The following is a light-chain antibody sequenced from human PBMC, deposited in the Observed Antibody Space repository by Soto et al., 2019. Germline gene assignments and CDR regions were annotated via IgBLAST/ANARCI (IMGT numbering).Light chain of an antibody. V-gene: IGKV1-5*03. CDR3: QQYNSRYT. Sequence: DIQMTQSPSTLSASVGDRVIITCRASQTISSWLAWYQQKPGKAPKLLIYKASSLKSGVPSRFSGSGSGTEFTLTISSLQPDDFATYYCQQYNSRYTFGQGTKLEIK. J-gene: IGKJ2*01. CDR1: QTISSW. CDR2: KAS.